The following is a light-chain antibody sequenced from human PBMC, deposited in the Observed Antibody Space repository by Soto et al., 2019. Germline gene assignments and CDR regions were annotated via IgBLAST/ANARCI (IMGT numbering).Light chain of an antibody. Sequence: QSALTQPPSASGSPGQSVTISCTGTSSDVGAYNYVSWYQQYPGKAPKLMIYEVSKGPSGVPDRFSGSKSGKTASLTVSGLQPEDEADYYCTSYAGSNIWVFGGGTKLTVL. V-gene: IGLV2-8*01. CDR3: TSYAGSNIWV. CDR2: EVS. J-gene: IGLJ3*02. CDR1: SSDVGAYNY.